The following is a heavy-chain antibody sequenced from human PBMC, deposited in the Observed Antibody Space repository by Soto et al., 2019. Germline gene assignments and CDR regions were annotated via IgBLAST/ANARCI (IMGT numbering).Heavy chain of an antibody. V-gene: IGHV4-30-2*01. CDR3: ARVPDY. D-gene: IGHD2-2*01. J-gene: IGHJ4*02. CDR1: GGSISNISYS. CDR2: MYHSGST. Sequence: SQPISLPYTVCGGSISNISYSWSWIRQPPGKGLEWIGYMYHSGSTYYNPSLKSRVTISIDRSKNQFSLKLSSVTAADTAVYYCARVPDYWVQGILVTVSS.